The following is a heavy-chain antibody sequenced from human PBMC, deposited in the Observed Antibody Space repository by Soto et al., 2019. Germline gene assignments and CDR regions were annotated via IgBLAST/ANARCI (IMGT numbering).Heavy chain of an antibody. Sequence: QVQLQESGPGLVKPSETLSLTCSVSGGSIRSYYWSWIRQPPGKGLEWIGHIYYSGSTKYNPSLKSRVTISVDTSKNQFSLKLSSVTAADTAVYYCARGRGYSSYESTYYFDYWGQGTLVTVSS. D-gene: IGHD5-12*01. CDR1: GGSIRSYY. J-gene: IGHJ4*02. CDR2: IYYSGST. CDR3: ARGRGYSSYESTYYFDY. V-gene: IGHV4-59*01.